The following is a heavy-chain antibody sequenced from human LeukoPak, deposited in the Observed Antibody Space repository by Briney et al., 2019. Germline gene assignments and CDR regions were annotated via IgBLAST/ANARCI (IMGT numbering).Heavy chain of an antibody. Sequence: GASVKVSCKASGYTFTSYYMHWVRQAPGQGLEWMGIINPSGGSTTYAQKLQGRVTMTRDTSTTTVYMELSSLRSEDTAVYYCARVRFSSGWYIAFDIWGQGTMVTVSS. CDR3: ARVRFSSGWYIAFDI. CDR2: INPSGGST. D-gene: IGHD6-19*01. CDR1: GYTFTSYY. V-gene: IGHV1-46*01. J-gene: IGHJ3*02.